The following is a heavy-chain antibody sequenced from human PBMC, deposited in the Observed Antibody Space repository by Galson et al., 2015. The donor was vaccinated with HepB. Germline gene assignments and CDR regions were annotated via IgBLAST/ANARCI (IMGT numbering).Heavy chain of an antibody. CDR1: GGTFSSYA. CDR2: IIPIFGTA. CDR3: ARGARAEGPLDY. J-gene: IGHJ4*02. D-gene: IGHD1-26*01. Sequence: SVKVSCKASGGTFSSYAISWVRQAPGQGLEWMGGIIPIFGTANYAQKFQGRVTITADESTSTAYMELSSLRSEDTAVYYCARGARAEGPLDYWGQGTLVTVSS. V-gene: IGHV1-69*13.